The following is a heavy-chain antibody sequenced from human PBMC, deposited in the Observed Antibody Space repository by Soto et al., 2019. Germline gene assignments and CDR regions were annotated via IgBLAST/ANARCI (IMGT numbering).Heavy chain of an antibody. D-gene: IGHD2-15*01. CDR3: ARHGLDGCSGGFCHGGAFDI. Sequence: SETLSLTCTVSGGSINIHYWSWIRQPPGKGLEWVGYIYNSGSTKYNPSLKSRVTISVDTSKNQFSLGLSSVTAADTAVYYCARHGLDGCSGGFCHGGAFDIWGHGTTVTVSS. J-gene: IGHJ3*02. CDR1: GGSINIHY. V-gene: IGHV4-59*08. CDR2: IYNSGST.